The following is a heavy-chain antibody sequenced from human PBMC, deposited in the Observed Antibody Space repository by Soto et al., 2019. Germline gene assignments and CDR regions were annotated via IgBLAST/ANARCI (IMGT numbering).Heavy chain of an antibody. CDR3: ARQRVDYDILTGSPQSFYFYYYMDV. Sequence: QVQLLESGPGLVKPSETLSLTCTVSGGAINNYYWSWIRQPPGQGLEWIGYVYYSGSTNYNPSLESRVTISVDTSQRQFSLQLNSWPAADKAVYYCARQRVDYDILTGSPQSFYFYYYMDVWCKGTTVTVSS. J-gene: IGHJ6*03. V-gene: IGHV4-59*08. D-gene: IGHD3-9*01. CDR2: VYYSGST. CDR1: GGAINNYY.